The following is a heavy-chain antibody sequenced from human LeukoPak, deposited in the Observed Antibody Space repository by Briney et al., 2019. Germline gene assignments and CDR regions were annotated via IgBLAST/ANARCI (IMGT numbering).Heavy chain of an antibody. CDR1: RFTLSSYW. J-gene: IGHJ4*02. D-gene: IGHD5-18*01. CDR2: ISSSGSTI. V-gene: IGHV3-48*04. CDR3: ARVRDTVRVFDY. Sequence: GGSLRLSCAASRFTLSSYWMSWVRQAPGKGLEWVSYISSSGSTIYYADSVKGRFTISRDNAKNSLYLQMNSLRAEDTAVYYCARVRDTVRVFDYWGQGTLVTVSS.